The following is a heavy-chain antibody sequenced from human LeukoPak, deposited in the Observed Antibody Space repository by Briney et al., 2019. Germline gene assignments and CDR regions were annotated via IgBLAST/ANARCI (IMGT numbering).Heavy chain of an antibody. CDR2: IKQDGSEK. J-gene: IGHJ6*02. V-gene: IGHV3-7*01. D-gene: IGHD3-10*01. CDR1: GFTFSSYW. Sequence: GGSLRLSCAASGFTFSSYWMSWVRQAPGKGLEWVANIKQDGSEKYYVDSVKGRFTISRDNAKNSLYLQMNSLRAEDTAGYYCARGSYGSGSYSNYYYYGMDVWGQGTTVTVSS. CDR3: ARGSYGSGSYSNYYYYGMDV.